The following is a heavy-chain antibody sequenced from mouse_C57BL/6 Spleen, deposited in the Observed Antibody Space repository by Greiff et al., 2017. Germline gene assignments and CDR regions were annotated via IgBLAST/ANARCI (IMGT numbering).Heavy chain of an antibody. V-gene: IGHV1-53*01. CDR2: INPSNGGT. D-gene: IGHD1-1*01. J-gene: IGHJ2*01. CDR3: ARYHYYGSSYVLDY. Sequence: QVQLQQPGTELVKPGASVKLSCKASGYTFTSYWMHWVKQRPGQGLEWIGNINPSNGGTNYNGKFKGKATLTADKSSSTAYMQLSSLTSEDSAVYFCARYHYYGSSYVLDYWGQGTTLTVSS. CDR1: GYTFTSYW.